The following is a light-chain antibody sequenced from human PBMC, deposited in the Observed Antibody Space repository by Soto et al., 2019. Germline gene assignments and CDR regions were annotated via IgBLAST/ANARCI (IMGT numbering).Light chain of an antibody. Sequence: EIVMTQSPATLSVSPGERATLSCRASQSVSSNLAWYQQKPGQAPRLLIYAASTRATGVSARFSGSGSGTEFTLTSGSLQSEDFAVYYCQQYEDWPPITFGPGTKVDIK. CDR2: AAS. CDR3: QQYEDWPPIT. V-gene: IGKV3-15*01. CDR1: QSVSSN. J-gene: IGKJ3*01.